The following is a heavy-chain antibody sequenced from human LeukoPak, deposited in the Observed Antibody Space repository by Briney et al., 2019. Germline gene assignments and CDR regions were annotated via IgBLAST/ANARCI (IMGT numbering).Heavy chain of an antibody. CDR1: GFTFSNYA. Sequence: GGSLRLSCVAPGFTFSNYAMSWVRQAPGKGLELVSGIYGSDDKTVYGDAVKGRLTISRDNSKNTLYLQMNSLRADDTAVYYCAKTQGYYDAWGQGALVTVSS. CDR2: IYGSDDKT. V-gene: IGHV3-23*01. D-gene: IGHD2-15*01. CDR3: AKTQGYYDA. J-gene: IGHJ5*02.